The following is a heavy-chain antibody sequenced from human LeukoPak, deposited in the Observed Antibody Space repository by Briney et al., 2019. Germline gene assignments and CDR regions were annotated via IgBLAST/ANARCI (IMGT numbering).Heavy chain of an antibody. CDR2: INPSGGST. V-gene: IGHV1-46*01. D-gene: IGHD2-21*01. Sequence: GASVKVSCKASEYTFINYYMHWVRQAPGQGLEWMGIINPSGGSTSYAQKFQGRVTMTRDTSTSTVYMELSSLRSEDTAVYYCARDESTSILWWWGQGTLVTVSS. J-gene: IGHJ1*01. CDR1: EYTFINYY. CDR3: ARDESTSILWW.